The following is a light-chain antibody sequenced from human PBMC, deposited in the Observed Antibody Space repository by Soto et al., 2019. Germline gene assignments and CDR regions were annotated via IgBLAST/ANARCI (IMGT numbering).Light chain of an antibody. J-gene: IGKJ4*01. Sequence: EVVLTQSPVTLSLSPGERGSLSCRASQSVRGLLAWYQQKPGQAPRLLIYDASITATGIPARFSGSGSGTDFTLTITTLEPEAFAVYSCQHRSNWPPLTFGGATTVDI. CDR2: DAS. CDR3: QHRSNWPPLT. CDR1: QSVRGL. V-gene: IGKV3-11*01.